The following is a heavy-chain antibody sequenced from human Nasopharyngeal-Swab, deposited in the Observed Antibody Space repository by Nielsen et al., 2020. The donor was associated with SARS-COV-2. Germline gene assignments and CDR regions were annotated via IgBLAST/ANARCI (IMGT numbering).Heavy chain of an antibody. Sequence: VRQMPGKGLEWVSAISGSGGSTFYADSVKGRFTISRDSSKNTLYLQMNSLRAEDTAVYYCAKDITTFGVVIASFDYWGQGTLVTVSS. CDR2: ISGSGGST. V-gene: IGHV3-23*01. CDR3: AKDITTFGVVIASFDY. D-gene: IGHD3-3*01. J-gene: IGHJ4*02.